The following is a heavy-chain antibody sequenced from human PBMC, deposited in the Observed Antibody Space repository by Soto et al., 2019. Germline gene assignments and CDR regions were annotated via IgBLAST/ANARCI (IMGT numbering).Heavy chain of an antibody. CDR3: AADANPMRDYYYYYYYYMDV. J-gene: IGHJ6*03. CDR2: IVVGSGNT. Sequence: SVKVSCKASGFTFTSSAMQWVRQARGQRLEWIGWIVVGSGNTNYAQKFQERVTITRDMSTSTAYMERSSLRSEDTAVYYCAADANPMRDYYYYYYYYMDVWGKGTTVTVSS. D-gene: IGHD3-22*01. V-gene: IGHV1-58*02. CDR1: GFTFTSSA.